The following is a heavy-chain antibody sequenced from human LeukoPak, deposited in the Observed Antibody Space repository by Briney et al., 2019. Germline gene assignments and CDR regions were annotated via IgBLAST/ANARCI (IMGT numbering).Heavy chain of an antibody. CDR2: INSDGSST. D-gene: IGHD5-18*01. CDR1: GFTFSSYW. V-gene: IGHV3-74*01. Sequence: PGGSLRLSCAASGFTFSSYWMHRVRQAPGKGLVWVSRINSDGSSTSYADSVKGRFTISRDNAKNTLYLQMNSLRAEDTAVYYCARAGYSYGYVDWGSRVDDLDYWGQGTLVTVSS. J-gene: IGHJ4*02. CDR3: ARAGYSYGYVDWGSRVDDLDY.